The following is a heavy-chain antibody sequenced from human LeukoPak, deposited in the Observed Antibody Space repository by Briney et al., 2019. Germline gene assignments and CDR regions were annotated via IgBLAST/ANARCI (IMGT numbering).Heavy chain of an antibody. CDR3: ARDGVHYYDSSGYYLV. V-gene: IGHV1-69*05. D-gene: IGHD3-22*01. CDR2: IIPFFGTP. CDR1: GGTFSNYL. J-gene: IGHJ6*04. Sequence: SVKVSCKASGGTFSNYLISWVRQAPGQGLEWMGRIIPFFGTPDYAQKFQGRITITTDESTNTAYMELSSLRSEDTAVYYCARDGVHYYDSSGYYLVRGKGTTVTVSS.